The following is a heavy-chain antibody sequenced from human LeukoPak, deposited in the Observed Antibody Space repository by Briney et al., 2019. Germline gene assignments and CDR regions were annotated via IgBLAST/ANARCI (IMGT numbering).Heavy chain of an antibody. Sequence: GGSLRLSCAACGFAFSTYTMNWARQAPGKGLEWVASINSGGTTTHYADSVKGRFTISRDNAQNVLYLQTNGLRVDDTAVYYCLRGDSRDFWGQGTLVTVSS. J-gene: IGHJ4*02. V-gene: IGHV3-21*06. D-gene: IGHD3-22*01. CDR1: GFAFSTYT. CDR3: LRGDSRDF. CDR2: INSGGTTT.